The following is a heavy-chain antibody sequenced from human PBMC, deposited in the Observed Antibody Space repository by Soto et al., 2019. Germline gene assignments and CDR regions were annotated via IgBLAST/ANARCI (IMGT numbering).Heavy chain of an antibody. V-gene: IGHV1-24*01. CDR3: ASLQLAAPIRWVDYYYMDV. CDR1: GYTLTELS. CDR2: FDPEDGET. D-gene: IGHD2-15*01. Sequence: GASVKVSCKVSGYTLTELSMHWVRQAPGKGLEWMGGFDPEDGETIYAQKFQGRVTMTEDTSTDTAYMELRSLRSDDTAVYYCASLQLAAPIRWVDYYYMDVWGKGTTVTVSS. J-gene: IGHJ6*03.